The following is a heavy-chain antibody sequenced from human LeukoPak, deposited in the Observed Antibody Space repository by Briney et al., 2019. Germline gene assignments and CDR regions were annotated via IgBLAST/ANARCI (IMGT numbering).Heavy chain of an antibody. CDR3: ARSFPGAYCGGDCYPSDYFDY. J-gene: IGHJ4*02. D-gene: IGHD2-21*02. CDR2: ISAYNVNT. Sequence: ASVKVSCKASGYTFTSYGISWVRQAPGQALEWMGWISAYNVNTNYAQKLQGRVTMTTDTSTSTAYMELRSLRSDDTAVYYCARSFPGAYCGGDCYPSDYFDYWGQGTLVTVSS. V-gene: IGHV1-18*01. CDR1: GYTFTSYG.